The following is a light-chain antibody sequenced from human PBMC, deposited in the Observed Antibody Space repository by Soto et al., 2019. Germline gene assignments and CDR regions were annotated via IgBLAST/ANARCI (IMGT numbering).Light chain of an antibody. Sequence: EIVMTQSPATLSLSPGERAALSCRASQSINSELAWYQQKPGQPPRLLIYGASTRATGVPARFTGSESGSEFTLTICGLQSEEFAVYYCQQGHNWPLTFGQGTRLEI. J-gene: IGKJ2*01. CDR2: GAS. CDR1: QSINSE. CDR3: QQGHNWPLT. V-gene: IGKV3-15*01.